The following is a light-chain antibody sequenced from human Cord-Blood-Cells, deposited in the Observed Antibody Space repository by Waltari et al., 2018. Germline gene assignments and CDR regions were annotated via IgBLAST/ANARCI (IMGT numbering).Light chain of an antibody. CDR1: SSDVGGYNY. Sequence: QSALTQPASVSGSPGQSITISCTGTSSDVGGYNYVSWSQQHPGKAPKLMIYDVSNRPSGVSKRFPGSKSGNTASLTISGLQAEDEADYYCSSYTSSSTRVFGGGTKLTFL. CDR2: DVS. J-gene: IGLJ3*02. CDR3: SSYTSSSTRV. V-gene: IGLV2-14*03.